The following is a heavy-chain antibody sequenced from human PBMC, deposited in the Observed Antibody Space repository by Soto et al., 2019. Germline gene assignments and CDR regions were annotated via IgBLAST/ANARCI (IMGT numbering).Heavy chain of an antibody. CDR3: AHSRNLITEDAQVGDFDY. J-gene: IGHJ4*02. V-gene: IGHV2-5*02. CDR2: IYWDDDE. Sequence: QITLKESGPTQVKPTQPLTLTCSFSGFSLNTDGEGVGWVRQPPGAALEGLALIYWDDDERYSPSLKTRLTIPKDPSKNQVVLIMTNMDPVDTATYYCAHSRNLITEDAQVGDFDYWGQGTLVTVSS. CDR1: GFSLNTDGEG. D-gene: IGHD3-10*01.